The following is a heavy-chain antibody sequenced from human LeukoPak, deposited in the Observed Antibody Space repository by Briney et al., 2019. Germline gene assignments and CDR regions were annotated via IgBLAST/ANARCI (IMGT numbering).Heavy chain of an antibody. V-gene: IGHV1-2*02. CDR1: GYTFTGYY. Sequence: GASVKVSCKASGYTFTGYYMHWVRQAPGQGLEWMGWINPNSGGTNYAQKFQGRVTMTRDTSISTAYMELSRLRSDDTAVYYCARSGWFGELGFDYWGQGTLVTVSS. D-gene: IGHD3-10*01. CDR2: INPNSGGT. CDR3: ARSGWFGELGFDY. J-gene: IGHJ4*02.